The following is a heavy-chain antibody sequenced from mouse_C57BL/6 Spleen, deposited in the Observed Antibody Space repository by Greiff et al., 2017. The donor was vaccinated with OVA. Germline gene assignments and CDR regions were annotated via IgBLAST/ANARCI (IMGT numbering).Heavy chain of an antibody. CDR3: AGRGMGREGAMGY. Sequence: QVQLQQPGAELVRPGSSVKLSCKASGYTFTSYWMHWVKQRPIQGLEWIGNIDPSDSETHYNQKFKDKATLTVDKSSSTAYMQLSSLTSEDCAVYYWAGRGMGREGAMGYWGEGTSVTVSS. CDR2: IDPSDSET. V-gene: IGHV1-52*01. D-gene: IGHD4-1*01. J-gene: IGHJ4*01. CDR1: GYTFTSYW.